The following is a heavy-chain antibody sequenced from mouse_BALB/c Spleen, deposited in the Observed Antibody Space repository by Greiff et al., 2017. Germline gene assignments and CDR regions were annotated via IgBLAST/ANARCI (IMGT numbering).Heavy chain of an antibody. CDR3: ARGALGLTWFAY. D-gene: IGHD4-1*01. CDR2: ISSGSSTI. J-gene: IGHJ3*01. CDR1: GFTFSSFG. Sequence: EVQLVESGGGLVQPGGSRKLSCAASGFTFSSFGMHWVRQAPEKGLEWVAYISSGSSTIYYADTVKGRFTISRDNPKNTLFLQMTSLRSEDTAMYYCARGALGLTWFAYWGQGTLVTVSA. V-gene: IGHV5-17*02.